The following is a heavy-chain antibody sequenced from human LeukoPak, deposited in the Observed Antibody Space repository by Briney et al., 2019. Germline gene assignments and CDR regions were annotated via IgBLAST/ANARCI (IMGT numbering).Heavy chain of an antibody. CDR2: ISDDGGKK. CDR1: GFTFSSYG. CDR3: AKDLDHDYDDYGLDY. D-gene: IGHD4-17*01. V-gene: IGHV3-30*18. J-gene: IGHJ4*02. Sequence: GGSLRLSCAASGFTFSSYGMHWVRQAPGKGLEWVALISDDGGKKYYADSVKGRFTISGDNSKNTLYLQMNSLRAEDTALYYCAKDLDHDYDDYGLDYWGQGTLVTVSS.